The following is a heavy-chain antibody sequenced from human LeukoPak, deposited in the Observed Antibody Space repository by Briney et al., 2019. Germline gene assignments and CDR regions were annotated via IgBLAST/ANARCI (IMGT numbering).Heavy chain of an antibody. CDR3: ARDRYAYDSSGYLDY. Sequence: PGGSLRLSCAASGLTVSSNYMSWVRQAPGKGLEWASVIFSGGSTYYADSVKGRFTISRDNSKNPLYLQMNSLRAEDTAVYYCARDRYAYDSSGYLDYWGQGTLVTVSS. J-gene: IGHJ4*02. CDR2: IFSGGST. CDR1: GLTVSSNY. D-gene: IGHD3-22*01. V-gene: IGHV3-66*01.